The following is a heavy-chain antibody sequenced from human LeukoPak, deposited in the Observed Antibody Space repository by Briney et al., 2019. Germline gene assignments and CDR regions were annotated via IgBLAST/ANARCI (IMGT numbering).Heavy chain of an antibody. CDR2: ISGSSSTQ. V-gene: IGHV3-48*02. Sequence: GGSLRLSCVASELIFSSSSMNWVRQAPGEGLEWISYISGSSSTQYYADSVKGRLTISRDNVQKTLYLQMNSLRDEDTAVYYCARETLGWQPSWLDPWGQGTLVVVSS. J-gene: IGHJ5*02. CDR1: ELIFSSSS. D-gene: IGHD2-15*01. CDR3: ARETLGWQPSWLDP.